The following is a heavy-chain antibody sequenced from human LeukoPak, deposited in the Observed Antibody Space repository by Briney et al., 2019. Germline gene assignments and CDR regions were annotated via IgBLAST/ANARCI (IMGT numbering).Heavy chain of an antibody. J-gene: IGHJ5*02. V-gene: IGHV1-18*01. Sequence: GASVKVSCKASGYTFTSYGISWVRQAPGQGLEWMGWISAYNGDTNYAQKLQGRVTMTTDTSTSTAYMELRSLRSDDTAVYYCARDRYYDSSGYYGNWFDPWGQGTLVTVSS. D-gene: IGHD3-22*01. CDR2: ISAYNGDT. CDR3: ARDRYYDSSGYYGNWFDP. CDR1: GYTFTSYG.